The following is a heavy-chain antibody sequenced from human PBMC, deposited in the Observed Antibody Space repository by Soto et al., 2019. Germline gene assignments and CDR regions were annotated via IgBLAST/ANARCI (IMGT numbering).Heavy chain of an antibody. V-gene: IGHV3-23*01. D-gene: IGHD3-9*01. J-gene: IGHJ6*03. CDR3: AKQFDILTGYYHHYYYYMDV. CDR1: GFTFSSYA. CDR2: ISGSGGST. Sequence: GSLRLSCAASGFTFSSYAMSWVRQAPGKGLEWVSAISGSGGSTYYADSVKGRFTISRDNSKNTLYLQMNSLRAEDTAVYYCAKQFDILTGYYHHYYYYMDVWGKGTTVTVSS.